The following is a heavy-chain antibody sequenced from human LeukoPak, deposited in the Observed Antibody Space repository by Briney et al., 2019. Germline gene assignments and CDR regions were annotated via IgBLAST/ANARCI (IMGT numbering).Heavy chain of an antibody. Sequence: GGSLRLSCAASGFTFSSYSMNWVRQAPGKGLEWVSSISSSSSYIYYADSVKGRFTISRDNAKNSLYLQMNSLRAEDTAVYYCARDLLDYVDSPQLPYWGQGTLVTVSS. CDR2: ISSSSSYI. CDR1: GFTFSSYS. CDR3: ARDLLDYVDSPQLPY. V-gene: IGHV3-21*01. D-gene: IGHD4-17*01. J-gene: IGHJ4*02.